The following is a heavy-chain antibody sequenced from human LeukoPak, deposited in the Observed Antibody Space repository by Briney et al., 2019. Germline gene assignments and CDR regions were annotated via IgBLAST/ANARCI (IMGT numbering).Heavy chain of an antibody. D-gene: IGHD5-18*01. V-gene: IGHV3-74*01. Sequence: PGGSLRLSCTASGFTFSDYWMHWVRQAPGKGLVWVSRINSDGSRTNYADCVKGRFTISRDNAKNTAFLQMNSLRAEDAAVYYCARVITGSTYGQFDYWGQGALATVSS. CDR1: GFTFSDYW. CDR3: ARVITGSTYGQFDY. J-gene: IGHJ4*02. CDR2: INSDGSRT.